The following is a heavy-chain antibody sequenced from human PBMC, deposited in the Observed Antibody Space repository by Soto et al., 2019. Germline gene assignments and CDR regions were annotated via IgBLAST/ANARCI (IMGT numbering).Heavy chain of an antibody. CDR3: AKSYGMVYAIRPFDY. CDR2: ISGSGGST. CDR1: GFTFSSYA. V-gene: IGHV3-23*01. D-gene: IGHD2-8*01. J-gene: IGHJ4*02. Sequence: PGGSLRLSCAASGFTFSSYAMSWVRQAPGKGLEWVSAISGSGGSTYYADSVKGRFTISRDNSKNTLYLQMNSLRAEDTAVYYCAKSYGMVYAIRPFDYWGQGTLVTVSS.